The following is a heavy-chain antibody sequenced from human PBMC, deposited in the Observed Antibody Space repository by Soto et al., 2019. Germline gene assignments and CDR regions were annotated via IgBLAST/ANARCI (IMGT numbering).Heavy chain of an antibody. CDR2: ISYDGSNK. J-gene: IGHJ6*02. D-gene: IGHD6-6*01. V-gene: IGHV3-30-3*01. CDR1: GFTFSSYA. Sequence: GGSLRLSCAASGFTFSSYAMHWVRQAPGKGPEWVAVISYDGSNKYYADSVKGRFTISRDNSKNTLYLQMNSLRAEDTAVYYCARDRGSSSSEWYYYYGMDVWGQGTTVNVSS. CDR3: ARDRGSSSSEWYYYYGMDV.